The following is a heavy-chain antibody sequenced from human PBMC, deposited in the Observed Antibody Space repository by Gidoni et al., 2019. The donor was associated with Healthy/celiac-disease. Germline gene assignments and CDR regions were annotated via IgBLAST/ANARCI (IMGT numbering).Heavy chain of an antibody. V-gene: IGHV4-38-2*02. CDR1: GYSISSGYY. J-gene: IGHJ4*02. Sequence: QVQLQESGPGLVKPSETLSLTCTVSGYSISSGYYWGWIRQPPGKGLEWIGSIYHSGSTYYNPSLKSRVTIAVDTSKNQFSLKLSSVTAADTAVYYCARVELVGATTTEGFDYWGQGTLVTVSS. CDR2: IYHSGST. CDR3: ARVELVGATTTEGFDY. D-gene: IGHD1-26*01.